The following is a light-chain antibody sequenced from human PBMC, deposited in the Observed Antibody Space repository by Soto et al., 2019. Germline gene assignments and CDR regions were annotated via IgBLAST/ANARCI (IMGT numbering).Light chain of an antibody. Sequence: EIVLTQSPGTLSLSPGEGATLSCRATQSVRSRYLAWYQQKSGQAPRLLIYGASTRATDIPDRFSGSGSGTDFTLTINRLEPEDFGMYYCKQYGSSPMTFGPGTKVDIK. CDR1: QSVRSRY. CDR2: GAS. CDR3: KQYGSSPMT. J-gene: IGKJ1*01. V-gene: IGKV3-20*01.